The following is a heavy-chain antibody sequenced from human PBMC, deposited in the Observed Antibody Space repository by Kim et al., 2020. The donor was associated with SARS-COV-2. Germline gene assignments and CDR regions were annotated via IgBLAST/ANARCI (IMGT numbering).Heavy chain of an antibody. Sequence: ASVKVSCMASGYTFTSYYMHWVRQAPGQGLEWMGIINPSGGSTRYAQKFQDRVTMTRDTSTSTVYMELRSLRSEDTAVYYCASTFNAAAGEYWRQGTLVT. V-gene: IGHV1-46*01. CDR1: GYTFTSYY. CDR2: INPSGGST. J-gene: IGHJ4*02. CDR3: ASTFNAAAGEY. D-gene: IGHD6-13*01.